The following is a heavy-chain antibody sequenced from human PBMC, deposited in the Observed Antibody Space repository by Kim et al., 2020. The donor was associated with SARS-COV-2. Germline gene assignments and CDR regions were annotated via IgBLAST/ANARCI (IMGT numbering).Heavy chain of an antibody. CDR1: SGSISSGGYY. Sequence: SETLSLTCSVSSGSISSGGYYWRWIRQHPGKGLESIGYISYSGNTYYNPSLKSRLTISIDTSKNQFSLRLNSVTAADTALYYCAGSLGAPYNWLDPWGQGTLVTVSS. J-gene: IGHJ5*02. D-gene: IGHD2-15*01. V-gene: IGHV4-31*03. CDR3: AGSLGAPYNWLDP. CDR2: ISYSGNT.